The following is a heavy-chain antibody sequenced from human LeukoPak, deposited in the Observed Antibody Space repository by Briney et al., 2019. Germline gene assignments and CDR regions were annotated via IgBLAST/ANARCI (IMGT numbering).Heavy chain of an antibody. J-gene: IGHJ6*03. CDR3: AKDPDYYYYYMDV. V-gene: IGHV3-11*01. CDR1: GFTFSDHY. Sequence: GGSLRLSCAASGFTFSDHYMSWIRQAPGKGLEWVSYISSSGSTIYYADSVKGRFTISRDNAKNSLYLQMNSLRAEDTAVYYCAKDPDYYYYYMDVWGQGTLVTVSS. CDR2: ISSSGSTI.